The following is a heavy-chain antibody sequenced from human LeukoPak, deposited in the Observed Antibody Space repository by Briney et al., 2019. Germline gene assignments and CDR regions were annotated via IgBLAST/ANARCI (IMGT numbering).Heavy chain of an antibody. V-gene: IGHV3-23*01. D-gene: IGHD4-17*01. J-gene: IGHJ4*02. CDR1: GFTFSSYA. Sequence: GGSLRLPCAASGFTFSSYAMSWVRQAPGKGLEWVSAISGSGGSTYYADSVKGRFTISRDNSKNTLYLQMNSLRAEDTAVYYCAREEGPVTTRYLDYWGQGTLVTVSS. CDR3: AREEGPVTTRYLDY. CDR2: ISGSGGST.